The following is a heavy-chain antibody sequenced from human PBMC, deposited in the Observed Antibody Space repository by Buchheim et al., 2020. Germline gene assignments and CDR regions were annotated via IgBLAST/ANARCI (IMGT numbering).Heavy chain of an antibody. J-gene: IGHJ6*02. D-gene: IGHD6-19*01. CDR2: IYYSGST. Sequence: QVQLQESGPGLVKPSETLSLTCTVSGGSISSYYWSWIRQPPGKGLEWIGYIYYSGSTNYNPSLKSRVTISVDKSKNQISLKLSSVTAADTAVYYCARDQTAVAGTGTYYYYYGMDVWGQGTT. V-gene: IGHV4-59*01. CDR1: GGSISSYY. CDR3: ARDQTAVAGTGTYYYYYGMDV.